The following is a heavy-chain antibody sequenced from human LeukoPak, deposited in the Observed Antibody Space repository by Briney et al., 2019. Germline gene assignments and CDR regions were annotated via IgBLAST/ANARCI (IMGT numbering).Heavy chain of an antibody. CDR2: IKQDGSEK. CDR3: ARSRWYRAVNYFDY. J-gene: IGHJ4*02. V-gene: IGHV3-7*01. D-gene: IGHD6-13*01. Sequence: GGSLRLSCAASGFTFSSYLMSWVRQAPGKGMEWVANIKQDGSEKYYVDSVKGRFTISRDNAKNSLYLQMNSLRAEDTAVYYCARSRWYRAVNYFDYWGQGTLVTVSS. CDR1: GFTFSSYL.